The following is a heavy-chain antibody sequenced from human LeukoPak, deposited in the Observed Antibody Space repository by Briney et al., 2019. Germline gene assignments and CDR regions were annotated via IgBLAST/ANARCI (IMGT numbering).Heavy chain of an antibody. CDR3: AKGPRGVHPPNYYYYVMDG. CDR2: IYYSGST. Sequence: PSQTLSLTCTVSGGSISSGGYYWSWIRQHPGKGLEWIGYIYYSGSTYYNPSLKSRVTISVDTSKKQFSLKLSSVTAADTAVYYCAKGPRGVHPPNYYYYVMDGWGQGTTVTVS. J-gene: IGHJ6*02. D-gene: IGHD3-10*01. CDR1: GGSISSGGYY. V-gene: IGHV4-31*03.